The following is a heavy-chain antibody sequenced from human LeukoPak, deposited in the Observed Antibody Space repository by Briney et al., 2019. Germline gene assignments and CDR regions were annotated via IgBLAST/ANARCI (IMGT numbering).Heavy chain of an antibody. CDR3: GRDRGWLRSVDY. Sequence: QPGRSLRLSCAASGFTFSSYGIHWVRQSPGKGLEWVAVVSYLGDDQFYAESVKGRFTISRDNSKNTLYLQMNSLRPEDTAVYYCGRDRGWLRSVDYWGQGTLVTVSS. J-gene: IGHJ4*02. V-gene: IGHV3-30*03. CDR2: VSYLGDDQ. CDR1: GFTFSSYG. D-gene: IGHD5-12*01.